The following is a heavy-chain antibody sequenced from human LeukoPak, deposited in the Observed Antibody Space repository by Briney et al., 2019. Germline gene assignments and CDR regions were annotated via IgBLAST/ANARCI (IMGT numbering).Heavy chain of an antibody. CDR1: GGSISSYY. D-gene: IGHD4-17*01. Sequence: SETLSLTCTVSGGSISSYYWSWIRQPPGQGLERIGYIYYSGSTNYNPSLKSRVTISVDPSKNQFSLKLSSVTAADTAVYCCARERGTTVTNYFDYWGQGTLVTVSS. CDR3: ARERGTTVTNYFDY. CDR2: IYYSGST. V-gene: IGHV4-59*01. J-gene: IGHJ4*02.